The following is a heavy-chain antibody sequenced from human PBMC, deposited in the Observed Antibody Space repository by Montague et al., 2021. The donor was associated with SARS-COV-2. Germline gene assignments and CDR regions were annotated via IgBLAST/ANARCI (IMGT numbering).Heavy chain of an antibody. CDR1: GSSISAYY. J-gene: IGHJ6*03. D-gene: IGHD3-22*01. CDR3: ARGRIEVSMIVVVLTGASYYMDV. CDR2: VNISRST. Sequence: SETLSLTCAVYGSSISAYYWPWIRHSPGTGLEWLAEVNISRSTNSNPSPKRRITVSVDTSKNQFSMKLHSVTAADTAVYYCARGRIEVSMIVVVLTGASYYMDVWGKGTPVTVSS. V-gene: IGHV4-34*01.